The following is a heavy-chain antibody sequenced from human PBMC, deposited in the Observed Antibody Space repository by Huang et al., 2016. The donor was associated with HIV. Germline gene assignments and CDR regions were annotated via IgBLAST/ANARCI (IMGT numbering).Heavy chain of an antibody. CDR3: AMSLRYQYDSRSYWGRYFDY. CDR2: IIRLLRAP. Sequence: QVQLEQSGPAVRKPGSSVKVSCQASGGSFSDQIISWVRQAPGQRFEWMGRIIRLLRAPAYEKEFKGRVTMTADESTATIYMELNSLTSEDTAVYYCAMSLRYQYDSRSYWGRYFDYWGQGTLVTVSS. V-gene: IGHV1-69*18. D-gene: IGHD3-16*01. CDR1: GGSFSDQI. J-gene: IGHJ4*02.